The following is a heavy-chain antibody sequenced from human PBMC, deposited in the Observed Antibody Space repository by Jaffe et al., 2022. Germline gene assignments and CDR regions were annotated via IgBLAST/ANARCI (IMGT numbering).Heavy chain of an antibody. V-gene: IGHV4-38-2*01. J-gene: IGHJ2*01. D-gene: IGHD6-19*01. CDR2: IYHSGST. Sequence: QVQLQESGPGLVKPSETLSLTCAVSGYSISSGYYWGWIRQPPGKGLEWIGSIYHSGSTYYNPSLKSRVTISVDTSKNQFSLKLSSVTAADTAVYYCARGIGRIAVAGPNWYFDLWGRGTLVTVSS. CDR3: ARGIGRIAVAGPNWYFDL. CDR1: GYSISSGYY.